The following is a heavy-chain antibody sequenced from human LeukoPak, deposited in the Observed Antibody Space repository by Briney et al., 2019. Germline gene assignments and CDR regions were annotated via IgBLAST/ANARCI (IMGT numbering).Heavy chain of an antibody. J-gene: IGHJ4*02. CDR1: GGSISSGGYY. Sequence: SETLSLTCTVSGGSISSGGYYWSWIRQRPGKGLEWIGSIYYSGSTYYNPSLKSRVTISVDTSKNQFSLKLSSVTAADTAVYYCATDSSGYPNPYDYWGQGTLVTVSS. V-gene: IGHV4-39*07. CDR2: IYYSGST. CDR3: ATDSSGYPNPYDY. D-gene: IGHD3-22*01.